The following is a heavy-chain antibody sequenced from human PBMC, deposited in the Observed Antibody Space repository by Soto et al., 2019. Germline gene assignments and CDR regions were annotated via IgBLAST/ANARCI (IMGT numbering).Heavy chain of an antibody. V-gene: IGHV4-59*01. CDR2: VYNSGST. CDR1: GGSISSNY. J-gene: IGHJ4*02. D-gene: IGHD6-13*01. CDR3: ARYRREAVAGYTLDN. Sequence: SETLSLTCTVSGGSISSNYWTWIRQPPGKGLEWIGYVYNSGSTNYNPSLKSRVTIPEDTSKSQFSLKVNSMTAADTAVYYCARYRREAVAGYTLDNWGQGILVTVS.